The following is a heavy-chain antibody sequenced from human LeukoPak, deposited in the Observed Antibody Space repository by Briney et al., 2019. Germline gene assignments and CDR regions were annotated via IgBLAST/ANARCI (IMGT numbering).Heavy chain of an antibody. D-gene: IGHD2-21*01. Sequence: SGTLSLTCSVSGGSISSHYLSWIRQPAGRGLEWIGRVYTRVNTDYNPSLKRRLMMSVDMSKNQFSLSLSYVTAADTAVYYCARGDQGSTPHDAFDVWGPGTMVTVSS. CDR1: GGSISSHY. CDR3: ARGDQGSTPHDAFDV. CDR2: VYTRVNT. V-gene: IGHV4-4*07. J-gene: IGHJ3*01.